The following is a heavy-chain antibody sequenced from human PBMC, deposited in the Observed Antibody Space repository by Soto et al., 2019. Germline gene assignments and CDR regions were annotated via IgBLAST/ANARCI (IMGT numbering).Heavy chain of an antibody. J-gene: IGHJ6*02. CDR2: IYWDDDK. Sequence: SGPTLVNPTQTLTLTCTFSGFSLSTSGVGVGWIRQPPGKALEWLALIYWDDDKRYSPSLKSRLTITKDTSKNQVVLTMTNMDPVETATHYCAHSPGRGHYYYYYGMDVWGQGTTVTVSS. V-gene: IGHV2-5*02. D-gene: IGHD1-26*01. CDR1: GFSLSTSGVG. CDR3: AHSPGRGHYYYYYGMDV.